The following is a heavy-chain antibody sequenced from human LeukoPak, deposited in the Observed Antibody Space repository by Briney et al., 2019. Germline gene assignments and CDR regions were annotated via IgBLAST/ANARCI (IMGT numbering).Heavy chain of an antibody. D-gene: IGHD3-10*01. CDR1: GGSISSYY. Sequence: SETLSLTCTVSGGSISSYYWSWIRQPPGKGLEWIGYIYYSGSTNYNPSLKSRVTISVDTSKNQFSLKLSSVTAADTAVYYCARHAYYYGSGSRWGFDPWGQGTLVTVSS. J-gene: IGHJ5*02. V-gene: IGHV4-59*08. CDR3: ARHAYYYGSGSRWGFDP. CDR2: IYYSGST.